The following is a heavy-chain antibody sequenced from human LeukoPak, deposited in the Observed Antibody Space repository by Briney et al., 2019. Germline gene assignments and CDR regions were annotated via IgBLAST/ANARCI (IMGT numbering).Heavy chain of an antibody. J-gene: IGHJ6*03. V-gene: IGHV1-2*02. Sequence: ASVKVSCKASGYTFTSYYMHWVRQAPGQGLEWMGWINPNSGGTNYAQKFQGRVTMTRDTSISTAYMELSRLRSDDTAVYYCARDHRGSGSYFNQYYYYYYMDVWGKGTTVTISS. CDR2: INPNSGGT. CDR3: ARDHRGSGSYFNQYYYYYYMDV. D-gene: IGHD3-10*01. CDR1: GYTFTSYY.